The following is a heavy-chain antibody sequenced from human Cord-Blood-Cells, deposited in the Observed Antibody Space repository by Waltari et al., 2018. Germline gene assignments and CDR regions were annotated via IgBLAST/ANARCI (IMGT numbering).Heavy chain of an antibody. CDR1: GGTFSSYA. D-gene: IGHD6-6*01. CDR3: ASDEYSSSSNFDY. J-gene: IGHJ4*02. CDR2: YSPICGTA. Sequence: QVQLVQSGAEVKKPGSSVKVSCKASGGTFSSYAISWVRQAPGQGLEWGGGYSPICGTANYAQKFQGRVTITADESTSTAYMELSSLRSEDTAVYYCASDEYSSSSNFDYWGQGTLVTVSS. V-gene: IGHV1-69*01.